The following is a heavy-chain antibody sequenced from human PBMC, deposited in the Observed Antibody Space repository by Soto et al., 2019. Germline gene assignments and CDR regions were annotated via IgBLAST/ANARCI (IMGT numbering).Heavy chain of an antibody. Sequence: QVQLVESGGGVVQPGRSLRLSCAASGFTFSSYAMHWVRQAPGKGLEWVAVISYDGSNKYYADSVKGRFTISRDNSKNTLYLLMNSLRAEDTAVYYCASNGYCSGGSCYSWFDPWGQGTLVTVSS. CDR1: GFTFSSYA. J-gene: IGHJ5*02. D-gene: IGHD2-15*01. V-gene: IGHV3-30-3*01. CDR3: ASNGYCSGGSCYSWFDP. CDR2: ISYDGSNK.